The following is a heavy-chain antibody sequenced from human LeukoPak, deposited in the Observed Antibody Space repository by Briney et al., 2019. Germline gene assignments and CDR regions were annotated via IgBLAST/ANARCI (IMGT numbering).Heavy chain of an antibody. Sequence: GGSLRLSCAASGFTFSSYGMHWVRQAPGKGLEWVAVIWYDGSNKYYADSVKGRFTISRDNSKNTLYLQMNSLRAEDTAVYYCARARIAARRYGMDVWGQGTTVTVSS. CDR1: GFTFSSYG. CDR3: ARARIAARRYGMDV. D-gene: IGHD6-6*01. J-gene: IGHJ6*02. CDR2: IWYDGSNK. V-gene: IGHV3-33*01.